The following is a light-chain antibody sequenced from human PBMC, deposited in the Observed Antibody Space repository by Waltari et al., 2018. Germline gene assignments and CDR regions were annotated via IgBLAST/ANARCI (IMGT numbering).Light chain of an antibody. V-gene: IGLV3-19*01. CDR3: SCRDSGARL. Sequence: SSELTQDPAVSVALGQTVRITCQGDSVRNSFASWYQQKPGLAPLLILYAKDNRPSGSPARFSVSSSGNTASLTIAGAQAEDEADYYCSCRDSGARLFGGGTKLTVL. CDR2: AKD. CDR1: SVRNSF. J-gene: IGLJ3*02.